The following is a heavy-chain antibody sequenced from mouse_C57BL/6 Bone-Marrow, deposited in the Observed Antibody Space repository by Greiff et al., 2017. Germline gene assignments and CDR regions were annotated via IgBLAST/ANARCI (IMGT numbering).Heavy chain of an antibody. CDR3: AREASWFAY. CDR2: ISDGGSYT. J-gene: IGHJ3*01. V-gene: IGHV5-4*01. CDR1: GFTFSSYA. Sequence: EVKLLESGGGLVKPGGSLKLSCAASGFTFSSYAMSWVRQTPEKRLEWVATISDGGSYTYYPDNVKGRVTISRDNANNNLYLQMSHLKSEDTAMYYCAREASWFAYWGQGTLVTVSA.